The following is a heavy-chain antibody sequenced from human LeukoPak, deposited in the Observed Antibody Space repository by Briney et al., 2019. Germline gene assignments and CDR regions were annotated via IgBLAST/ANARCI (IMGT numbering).Heavy chain of an antibody. CDR3: APEGSVGELLGY. J-gene: IGHJ4*02. CDR1: GVTFSNYA. V-gene: IGHV3-23*01. Sequence: GGSLRLSCAASGVTFSNYAMTWVRQAPGKGLEWVSHISGSGSSTYYGDSVRGRFTISRDNSKNTLYLQMNSLRAEDTAVYYCAPEGSVGELLGYWGQGTLVTVSS. D-gene: IGHD1-26*01. CDR2: ISGSGSST.